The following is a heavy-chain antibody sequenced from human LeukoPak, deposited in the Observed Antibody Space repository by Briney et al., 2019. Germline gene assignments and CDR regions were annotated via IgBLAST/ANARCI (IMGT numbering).Heavy chain of an antibody. CDR1: GGSISSSSYY. CDR3: ARHSRGVVPGDWFDP. J-gene: IGHJ5*02. V-gene: IGHV4-39*01. CDR2: IYYSGST. Sequence: SETLSLTCTVSGGSISSSSYYWGWIRQPPGKGLEWIGSIYYSGSTYYNPSLKSRVTISVDTSKNQFSLKLSSVTAADTAVYYCARHSRGVVPGDWFDPWGQGTLVTVSS. D-gene: IGHD2-2*01.